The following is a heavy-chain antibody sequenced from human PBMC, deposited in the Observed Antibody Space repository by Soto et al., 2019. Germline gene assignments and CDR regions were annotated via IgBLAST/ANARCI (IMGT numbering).Heavy chain of an antibody. CDR2: ISGTGDAT. CDR3: AKWGSSPTLDS. V-gene: IGHV3-23*01. D-gene: IGHD3-16*01. CDR1: GFTFNNYA. Sequence: EVQLLESGGGLVQPGESLRLSCAVSGFTFNNYAMSWVRQAPGKGLEWVSIISGTGDATYYADSVKGRFTISRDNSKNTLYLQMTSLRAEDTAIYYCAKWGSSPTLDSWGQGTLVTVSS. J-gene: IGHJ4*02.